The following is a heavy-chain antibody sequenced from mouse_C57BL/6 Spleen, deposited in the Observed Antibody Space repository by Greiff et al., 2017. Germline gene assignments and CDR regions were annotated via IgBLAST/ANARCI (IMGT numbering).Heavy chain of an antibody. CDR3: ARSFDYGAMDY. V-gene: IGHV1-66*01. J-gene: IGHJ4*01. CDR2: IYPGSGNT. D-gene: IGHD2-4*01. Sequence: VQLQQSGPELVKPGASVKISCKASGYSFTSYYIHWVKQRPGQGLEWIGWIYPGSGNTKYNEKFKGKATLTADTSSSTAYMQLSSLTSEDSAVYYCARSFDYGAMDYWGQGTSVTVSS. CDR1: GYSFTSYY.